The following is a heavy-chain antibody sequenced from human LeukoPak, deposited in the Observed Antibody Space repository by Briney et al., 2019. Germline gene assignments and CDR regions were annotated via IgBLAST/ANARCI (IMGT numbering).Heavy chain of an antibody. CDR1: GVTGGTYY. D-gene: IGHD3-16*02. V-gene: IGHV4-59*02. J-gene: IGHJ4*02. CDR3: ARGGRYDYVWGSYRYATIFDY. Sequence: PSETLSLTCAVSGVTGGTYYWNWIRQPPGKGLEWIRYVHYTGSTNHNPSLKSRVTISVDTSKNQFSLKLSSVTAADTAVYYCARGGRYDYVWGSYRYATIFDYWGQGTLVTVSS. CDR2: VHYTGST.